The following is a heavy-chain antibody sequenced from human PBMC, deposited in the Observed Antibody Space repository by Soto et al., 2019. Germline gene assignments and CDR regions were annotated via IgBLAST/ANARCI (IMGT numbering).Heavy chain of an antibody. CDR2: FYYSGST. CDR3: ARSGTYYDILTGYYPYYYYYYMDV. CDR1: GGSISSYY. J-gene: IGHJ6*03. Sequence: SETLSLTCTVSGGSISSYYWSWIRQPPGKGLEWIGYFYYSGSTNYNPSLKSRVTISVDTSKNQFSLKLSSVTAADTAVYYCARSGTYYDILTGYYPYYYYYYMDVWGKGTTVTVSS. V-gene: IGHV4-59*08. D-gene: IGHD3-9*01.